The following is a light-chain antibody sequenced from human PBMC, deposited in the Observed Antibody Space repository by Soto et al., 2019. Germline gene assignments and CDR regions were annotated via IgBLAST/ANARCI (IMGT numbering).Light chain of an antibody. V-gene: IGLV2-14*01. CDR2: EAS. J-gene: IGLJ2*01. CDR1: SSDVGGYNY. Sequence: QSALTQPASVSGSPGQSITISFTGTSSDVGGYNYVSWYQQHPGKAPKLMIYEASHRPSGVSNRFSGSNSGNTATLTISGLQADDEADYYCRSYTSRSTLGFGGGTKMTGL. CDR3: RSYTSRSTLG.